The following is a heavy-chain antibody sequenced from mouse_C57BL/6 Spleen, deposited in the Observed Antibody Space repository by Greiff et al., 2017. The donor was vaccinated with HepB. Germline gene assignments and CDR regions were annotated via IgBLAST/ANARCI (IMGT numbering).Heavy chain of an antibody. CDR3: ARRDNGVYYAMDY. Sequence: VQLQQSGPELVKPGDSVKISCKASGYSFTGYFMNWVMQSHGKSLEWIGRINPYNGDTFYNQKFKGKATLTVDKSSSTAHMELRSLTSEDSAVYHCARRDNGVYYAMDYWGQGTSVSVSS. CDR2: INPYNGDT. J-gene: IGHJ4*01. D-gene: IGHD1-1*02. CDR1: GYSFTGYF. V-gene: IGHV1-20*01.